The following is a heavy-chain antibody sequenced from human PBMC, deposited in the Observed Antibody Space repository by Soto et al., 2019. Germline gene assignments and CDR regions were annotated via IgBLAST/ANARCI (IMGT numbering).Heavy chain of an antibody. CDR1: GGSFSGYY. Sequence: PSETLSLTCAVYGGSFSGYYWSWIRQPPGKGLEWIGEINHSGSTNYNPSLKSRVTISVDTSKNQFSLKLSSVTAADTAVYYCARGQSITIFGVVRPNCFVPRGQGTLVSVSS. CDR3: ARGQSITIFGVVRPNCFVP. J-gene: IGHJ5*02. D-gene: IGHD3-3*01. V-gene: IGHV4-34*01. CDR2: INHSGST.